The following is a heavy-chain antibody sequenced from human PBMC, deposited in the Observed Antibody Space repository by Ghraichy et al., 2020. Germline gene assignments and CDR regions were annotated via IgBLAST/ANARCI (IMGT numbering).Heavy chain of an antibody. CDR1: GGSISSYY. CDR2: IYYSGST. J-gene: IGHJ5*02. Sequence: SETLSLTCTVSGGSISSYYWSWIRQPPGKGLEWIGYIYYSGSTNYNPSLKSRVTISVDTSKNQFSLKLSSVTAADTAVYYCARERAGCSSTSCYRWFDPWGQGTLVTVSS. D-gene: IGHD2-2*01. V-gene: IGHV4-59*01. CDR3: ARERAGCSSTSCYRWFDP.